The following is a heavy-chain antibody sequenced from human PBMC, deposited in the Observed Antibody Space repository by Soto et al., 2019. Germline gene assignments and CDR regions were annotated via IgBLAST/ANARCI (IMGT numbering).Heavy chain of an antibody. Sequence: SVTVSLTWIVCDGHIIRPYSWGWIRPPPGEGLEWIGSISHSGTTSYSPSLMSRVSISVDTSKNQVSLKLTSVTAADTAVYFCARVTMVVRDSDHFGVDVWVHGTSVTVSS. CDR3: ARVTMVVRDSDHFGVDV. CDR2: ISHSGTT. J-gene: IGHJ6*02. D-gene: IGHD4-17*01. CDR1: DGHIIRPYS. V-gene: IGHV4-38-2*02.